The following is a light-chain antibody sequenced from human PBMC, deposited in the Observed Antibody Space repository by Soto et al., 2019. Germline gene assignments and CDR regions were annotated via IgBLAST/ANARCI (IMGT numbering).Light chain of an antibody. Sequence: EIVLRQSPGTLSLSPGERAALSCRASQSVAANYLAWYQQKPGQAPRLLIYGASSRATGIPDRFSGSRSGTDFTLTISRLEPEDFAVYYCQQYGSSPWTFGQGTKVDIK. J-gene: IGKJ1*01. CDR1: QSVAANY. CDR2: GAS. CDR3: QQYGSSPWT. V-gene: IGKV3-20*01.